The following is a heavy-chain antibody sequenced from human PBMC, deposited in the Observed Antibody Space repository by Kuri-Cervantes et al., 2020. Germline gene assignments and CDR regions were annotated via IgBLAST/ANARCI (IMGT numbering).Heavy chain of an antibody. CDR1: GFTFSDHY. Sequence: GESLKISCAASGFTFSDHYIDWVRQAPGKGLEWVGRTRNKANSYSTEYAASVKGRFTISRDDSKTSLYLQMNSLRAEDTAVYYCARARRFFGYYFDYWGQGTLVTVSS. V-gene: IGHV3-72*01. CDR3: ARARRFFGYYFDY. D-gene: IGHD3-3*01. J-gene: IGHJ4*02. CDR2: TRNKANSYST.